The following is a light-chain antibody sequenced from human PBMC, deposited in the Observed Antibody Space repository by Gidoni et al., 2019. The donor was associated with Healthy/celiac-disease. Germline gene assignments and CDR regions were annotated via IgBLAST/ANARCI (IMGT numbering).Light chain of an antibody. Sequence: EIVLTQSPGTLSLSPRERATLSCRASQSVSSSYLAWYQQKPGQAPRLLIYGASSRATGIPDRFSGSGSGTDFTLTISRLEPEDLAVYYCQQYGSSPQTFGQGTRVEIK. CDR2: GAS. J-gene: IGKJ1*01. V-gene: IGKV3-20*01. CDR1: QSVSSSY. CDR3: QQYGSSPQT.